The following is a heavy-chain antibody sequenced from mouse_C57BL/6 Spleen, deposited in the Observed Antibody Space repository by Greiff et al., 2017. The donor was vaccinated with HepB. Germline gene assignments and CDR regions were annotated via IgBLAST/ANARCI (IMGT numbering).Heavy chain of an antibody. V-gene: IGHV5-16*01. CDR3: ARNYEGDYFDY. Sequence: DVQLVESEGGLVQPGSSMKLSCTASGFTFSDYYMAWVRQVPEKGLEWVANINYDGSSTYYLDSLKSRFIISRDNAKNILYLQMSSLKSEDTATYYCARNYEGDYFDYWGQGTTLTVSS. CDR2: INYDGSST. J-gene: IGHJ2*01. CDR1: GFTFSDYY. D-gene: IGHD2-4*01.